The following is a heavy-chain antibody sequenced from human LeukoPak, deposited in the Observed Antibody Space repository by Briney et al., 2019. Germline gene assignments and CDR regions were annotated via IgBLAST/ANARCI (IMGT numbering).Heavy chain of an antibody. Sequence: PGGSLRLSCAASGFTFSSYSMNWVRQAPGKGLEWVSSISSSSSYIYYADSVKGRFTISRDNAKNSLYLQMNSLRAEDTAVYYCARGGYTQQLVLVYWGQGTLVTVSS. CDR2: ISSSSSYI. CDR3: ARGGYTQQLVLVY. J-gene: IGHJ4*02. V-gene: IGHV3-21*01. CDR1: GFTFSSYS. D-gene: IGHD6-13*01.